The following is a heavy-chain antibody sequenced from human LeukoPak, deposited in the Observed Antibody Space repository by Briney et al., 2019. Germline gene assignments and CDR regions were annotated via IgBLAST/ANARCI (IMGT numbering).Heavy chain of an antibody. Sequence: ASVKVSCKASGGTFSSYAISWVRQAPGQGLEWMGIINPSGGSTSYAQKFQGRVTMTRDMSTSTVYMELSSLRSEDTAVYYCARELPPKGQGFDYWGQGTLVTVSS. J-gene: IGHJ4*02. CDR1: GGTFSSYA. CDR3: ARELPPKGQGFDY. CDR2: INPSGGST. D-gene: IGHD1-26*01. V-gene: IGHV1-46*01.